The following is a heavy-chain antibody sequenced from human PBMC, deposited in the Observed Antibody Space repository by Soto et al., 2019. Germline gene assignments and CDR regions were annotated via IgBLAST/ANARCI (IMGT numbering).Heavy chain of an antibody. CDR3: ARAGDDCSAAKCYAIDY. V-gene: IGHV1-3*04. J-gene: IGHJ4*02. CDR1: GYTFTNYA. Sequence: ASVKVSCKASGYTFTNYAMHWVRQAPGQRLEWMGWINTGKGNTKISQKFQDRITITSDTSARTAYMDLSSLRSEDTAMYYCARAGDDCSAAKCYAIDYWGQGTLVTVSS. D-gene: IGHD2-2*01. CDR2: INTGKGNT.